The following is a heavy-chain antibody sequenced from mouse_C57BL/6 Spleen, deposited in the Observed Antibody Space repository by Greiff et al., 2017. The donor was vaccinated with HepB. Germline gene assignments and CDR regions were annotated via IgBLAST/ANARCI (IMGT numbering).Heavy chain of an antibody. CDR1: GFTFTDYY. Sequence: EVQRVESGGGLVQPGGSLSLSCAASGFTFTDYYMSWVRQPPGKALEWLGFIRNKANGYTTEYSASVKGRFTISRYNSQSILYLQMNALRAEDSATYYCARGPHYYGSSSLAYWGQGTLVTVSA. J-gene: IGHJ3*01. D-gene: IGHD1-1*01. CDR2: IRNKANGYTT. V-gene: IGHV7-3*01. CDR3: ARGPHYYGSSSLAY.